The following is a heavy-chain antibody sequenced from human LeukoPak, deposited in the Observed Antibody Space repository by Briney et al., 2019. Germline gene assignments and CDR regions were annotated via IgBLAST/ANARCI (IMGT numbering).Heavy chain of an antibody. CDR3: ARRITIFGVVNYFDY. D-gene: IGHD3-3*01. Sequence: GXXLQISCKGAGYSFTSYWIGWVRQMPGKGLEWMGIIYPGDSDTRYSPSLQGQVTISADKSSRTAYLQWSSLKASDTAMYYCARRITIFGVVNYFDYWGQGTLVTVSS. CDR1: GYSFTSYW. CDR2: IYPGDSDT. V-gene: IGHV5-51*01. J-gene: IGHJ4*02.